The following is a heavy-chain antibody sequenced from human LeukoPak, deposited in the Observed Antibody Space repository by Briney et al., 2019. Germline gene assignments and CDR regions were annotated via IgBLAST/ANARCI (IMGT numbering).Heavy chain of an antibody. D-gene: IGHD2/OR15-2a*01. CDR3: VRESTYAFHI. Sequence: GGSLRLSCAASGFTFSGYSMNWVRQAPGKGLEWVSYISSSSTTIYYADPVRGRFTISRDNAKNSLYLQMNSLRDEDTAIYYCVRESTYAFHIWGQGTMVTVSS. CDR2: ISSSSTTI. CDR1: GFTFSGYS. V-gene: IGHV3-48*02. J-gene: IGHJ3*02.